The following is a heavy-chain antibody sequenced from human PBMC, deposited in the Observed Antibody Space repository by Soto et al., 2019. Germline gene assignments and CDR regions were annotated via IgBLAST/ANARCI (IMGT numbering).Heavy chain of an antibody. CDR1: GYTFTTYD. Sequence: QVQLVQSGAEVKKPGASVKVSCKASGYTFTTYDIGWVRHAPGQGLEWMARISTYNGNTNYPQSLQGRLTMTTDTSTTTAYMELRSLRSVDTAVYYCARDPYHVLMVNAPNLYGMDVWGQGTTVTVSS. V-gene: IGHV1-18*01. CDR2: ISTYNGNT. D-gene: IGHD2-8*01. J-gene: IGHJ6*02. CDR3: ARDPYHVLMVNAPNLYGMDV.